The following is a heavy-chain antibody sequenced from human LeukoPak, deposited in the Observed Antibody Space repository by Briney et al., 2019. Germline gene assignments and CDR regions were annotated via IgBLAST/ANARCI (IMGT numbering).Heavy chain of an antibody. CDR2: ISYDGSNK. Sequence: GGSLRLSCAASGFTFSSYAMHWVRQAPGKGLEWVAVISYDGSNKYYADSVKGRFTISRDNSKNTLYLQMNSLRAEDTAVYYCARSILLWFGELSHAPPDDAFDIWGQGTMVTVSS. CDR1: GFTFSSYA. D-gene: IGHD3-10*01. CDR3: ARSILLWFGELSHAPPDDAFDI. J-gene: IGHJ3*02. V-gene: IGHV3-30-3*01.